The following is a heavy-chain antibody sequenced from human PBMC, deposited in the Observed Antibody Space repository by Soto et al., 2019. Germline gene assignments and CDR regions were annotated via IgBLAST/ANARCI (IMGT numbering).Heavy chain of an antibody. CDR2: INSDGGST. J-gene: IGHJ4*02. Sequence: GGSLRLSCAASGVTFSSYWMHWVRQAPGKGLVWVSRINSDGGSTTYADSGKGRFTISRDNAKNTLYLQMNSLRAEDTAVYYCASSLLPPFDYWGQGTLVTVSS. CDR1: GVTFSSYW. CDR3: ASSLLPPFDY. V-gene: IGHV3-74*01.